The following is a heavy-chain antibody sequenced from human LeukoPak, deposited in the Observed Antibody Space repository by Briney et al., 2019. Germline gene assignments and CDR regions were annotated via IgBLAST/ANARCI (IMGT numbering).Heavy chain of an antibody. CDR1: GASSNTYH. D-gene: IGHD1-26*01. V-gene: IGHV4-4*07. J-gene: IGHJ4*02. CDR3: AGSKDVVGAFDY. CDR2: IYTSGST. Sequence: SETLSLTCTVSGASSNTYHWSWIRQPAGKRLEWIGRIYTSGSTNYNPSLKSRVSMSVDTSKNQFSLKLNSVTAADTAVCYCAGSKDVVGAFDYWGQGTLVTVSS.